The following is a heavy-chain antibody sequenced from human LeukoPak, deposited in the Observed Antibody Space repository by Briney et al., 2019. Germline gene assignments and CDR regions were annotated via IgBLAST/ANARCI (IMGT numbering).Heavy chain of an antibody. J-gene: IGHJ4*02. D-gene: IGHD6-6*01. Sequence: GGSLRLSCAASGFTFSSYSMNWVRQAPGKGLEWVSSISSSSSYTYYADSVKGRFTISRDNAKNSLYLQMNSLRAEDTAVCYCASARGQYSSSSDWGQGTLVTVSS. CDR3: ASARGQYSSSSD. CDR1: GFTFSSYS. V-gene: IGHV3-21*01. CDR2: ISSSSSYT.